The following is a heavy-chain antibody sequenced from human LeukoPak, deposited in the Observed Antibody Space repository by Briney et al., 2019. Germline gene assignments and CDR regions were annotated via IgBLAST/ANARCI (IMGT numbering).Heavy chain of an antibody. Sequence: SVKVSCKASGGTFSSYSISWVRQAPGQGLEWMGGIIPIFGTANYAQKFQGRVTITADESTSTAYMELSSLRSEDTAVYYCARNPGDCSSTSWSTGYSYYYMDVWGKGNTVTVSS. CDR2: IIPIFGTA. J-gene: IGHJ6*03. CDR1: GGTFSSYS. CDR3: ARNPGDCSSTSWSTGYSYYYMDV. V-gene: IGHV1-69*13. D-gene: IGHD2-2*01.